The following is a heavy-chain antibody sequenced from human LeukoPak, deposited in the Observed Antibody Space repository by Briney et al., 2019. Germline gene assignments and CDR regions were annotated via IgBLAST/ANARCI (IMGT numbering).Heavy chain of an antibody. V-gene: IGHV1-69*06. CDR2: IIPIFGTT. CDR3: ARRYCTNGVCYDDRGAFDI. D-gene: IGHD2-8*01. J-gene: IGHJ3*02. Sequence: SVKVSCKASGGTFISYAISWVRQAPGQGLEWMGGIIPIFGTTNYAQKFQGRVTITADKSTTTAYMELSSLRSEDTAVYYCARRYCTNGVCYDDRGAFDIWGQGTMVTVSS. CDR1: GGTFISYA.